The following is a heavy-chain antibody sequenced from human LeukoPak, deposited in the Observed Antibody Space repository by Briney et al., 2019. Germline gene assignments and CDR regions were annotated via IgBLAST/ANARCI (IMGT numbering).Heavy chain of an antibody. D-gene: IGHD5-12*01. CDR3: ARDGYSGYDFGY. CDR1: GFTVSSNY. J-gene: IGHJ4*02. V-gene: IGHV3-66*01. Sequence: GGSLRLSCAASGFTVSSNYMSWVRQAPGKGLEWVSVIYSGGSTYYADSAKGRFTISRDNSKNTLYLQMNSLRAEDTAVYYCARDGYSGYDFGYWGQGTLVTVSS. CDR2: IYSGGST.